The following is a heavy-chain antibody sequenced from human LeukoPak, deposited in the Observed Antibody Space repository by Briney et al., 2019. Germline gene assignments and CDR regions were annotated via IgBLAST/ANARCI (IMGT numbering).Heavy chain of an antibody. D-gene: IGHD3-22*01. CDR2: ISGSGVTT. Sequence: GGSLRLSCAASGFTFSSYAISWVRQAPGKGLEWVSAISGSGVTTYYADSVKGRFTISRDNSKNTLYLQMNSLRAEDTAVYHCAKSRDSSGHLGLSAYWGQGTLVTVSS. CDR1: GFTFSSYA. CDR3: AKSRDSSGHLGLSAY. V-gene: IGHV3-23*01. J-gene: IGHJ4*02.